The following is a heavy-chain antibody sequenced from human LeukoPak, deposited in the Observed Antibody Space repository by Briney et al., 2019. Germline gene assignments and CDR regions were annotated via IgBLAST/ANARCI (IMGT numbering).Heavy chain of an antibody. CDR1: GFTFSSYS. Sequence: GGSLRLSCAASGFTFSSYSMNWVRQAPGKGLEWVSSISSSSSYIYYADSVKGRFTISRDNAKNSLYLQMNSLRAEDTAVYYCARARVVVVAATPLRYYYYYMDVWGKGTTVTVSS. V-gene: IGHV3-21*01. CDR2: ISSSSSYI. J-gene: IGHJ6*03. CDR3: ARARVVVVAATPLRYYYYYMDV. D-gene: IGHD2-15*01.